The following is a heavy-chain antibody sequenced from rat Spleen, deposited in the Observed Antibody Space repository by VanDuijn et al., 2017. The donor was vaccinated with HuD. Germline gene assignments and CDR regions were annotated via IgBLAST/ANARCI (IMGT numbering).Heavy chain of an antibody. CDR1: GFTFSNYY. CDR2: ISYDGSTP. V-gene: IGHV5-7*01. J-gene: IGHJ2*01. Sequence: EVQLVESGGGLVQPGRSLKLSCAVSGFTFSNYYMTWVRQAPTKGLKWVASISYDGSTPYYRDSVKGRFTISRDNAKSTLYLQMDSLRSEDTATYYCTRGYYFDYWGQGVMVTVSS. CDR3: TRGYYFDY.